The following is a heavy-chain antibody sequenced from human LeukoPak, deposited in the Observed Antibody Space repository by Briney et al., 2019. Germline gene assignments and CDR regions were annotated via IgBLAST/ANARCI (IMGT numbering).Heavy chain of an antibody. J-gene: IGHJ4*02. Sequence: GESLKISCKGSGYSFTSYWIGWVRQMPGKGVEWMGIIYLVDSDTTYSPSFQGQVIMSADKSISTAYLQWSSLKASDTAMYYCARRCSSSSCPFEYWGQGTLVTVSS. CDR3: ARRCSSSSCPFEY. D-gene: IGHD2-2*01. V-gene: IGHV5-51*01. CDR1: GYSFTSYW. CDR2: IYLVDSDT.